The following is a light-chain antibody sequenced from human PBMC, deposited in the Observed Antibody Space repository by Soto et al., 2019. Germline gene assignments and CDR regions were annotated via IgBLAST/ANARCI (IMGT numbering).Light chain of an antibody. CDR2: EVS. J-gene: IGLJ3*02. CDR3: SSYTTSSTRV. CDR1: SSDVGGYKF. Sequence: QSALTQPASVSGSPGQSITISCTGTSSDVGGYKFVSWYQQHPGKAPKLMIYEVSNRPSGVSNRFSGSKSGNTASLTISGLQAEDEADYYWSSYTTSSTRVFGGGTKLTVL. V-gene: IGLV2-14*01.